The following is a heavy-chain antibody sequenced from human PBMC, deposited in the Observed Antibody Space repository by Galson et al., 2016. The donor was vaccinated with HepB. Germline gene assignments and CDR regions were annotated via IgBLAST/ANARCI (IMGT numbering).Heavy chain of an antibody. V-gene: IGHV4-39*01. CDR3: ARGQAPAARGYNWFDP. J-gene: IGHJ5*02. CDR2: IFHSGST. Sequence: SETLSLTCAVSGGSISGSPYYWDWIRQPPGKGLEWIGNIFHSGSTYYNPSLKSRVTISVDTSKNQFSLRLSTLTAADTAVYYCARGQAPAARGYNWFDPWGQGIRVTVSS. CDR1: GGSISGSPYY. D-gene: IGHD2-2*01.